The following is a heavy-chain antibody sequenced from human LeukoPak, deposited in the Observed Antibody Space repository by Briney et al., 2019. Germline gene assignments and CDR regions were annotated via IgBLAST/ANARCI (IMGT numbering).Heavy chain of an antibody. J-gene: IGHJ6*03. CDR1: GYTFTGYY. CDR3: AISTARDYYYMDV. Sequence: ASVKVSCKASGYTFTGYYMHWVRQAPGQGLEWMGWINPNSGGTNYAQKFQGRVTMTRDTSISTAYMELSRLRSDDTAVYYCAISTARDYYYMDVWGKGTTVTVSS. D-gene: IGHD6-6*01. CDR2: INPNSGGT. V-gene: IGHV1-2*02.